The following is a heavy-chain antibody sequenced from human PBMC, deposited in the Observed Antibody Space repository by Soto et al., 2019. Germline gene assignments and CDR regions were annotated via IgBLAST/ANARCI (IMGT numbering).Heavy chain of an antibody. CDR1: GFSLSTSGVG. D-gene: IGHD3-3*01. CDR3: AHGVGSGNSAYFQQ. CDR2: IYWDDDE. J-gene: IGHJ1*01. Sequence: QITLKESGPTLVKPTQTLTLTCTFSGFSLSTSGVGVGWIRQPPGKALEWLAVIYWDDDEHYSPSLKSSLTITKDTSKNQVVLTMTNVDPVDTATYYCAHGVGSGNSAYFQQWGQGTLVTVSS. V-gene: IGHV2-5*02.